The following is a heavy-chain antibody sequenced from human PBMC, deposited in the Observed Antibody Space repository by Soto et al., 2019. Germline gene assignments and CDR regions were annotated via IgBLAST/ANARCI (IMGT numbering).Heavy chain of an antibody. V-gene: IGHV3-23*01. J-gene: IGHJ6*02. D-gene: IGHD6-13*01. CDR3: SKHRAGAAAGPTKFYGMDV. Sequence: EVQLLESGGGLVQPGGSLRLSCAASGFTFSSYAMSWVRQAPGKGLEWVSVISGSGDSTYYADCVRGRFTISRDNSKNTHYLQRNSLRSEDTAVYHCSKHRAGAAAGPTKFYGMDVWGQGATVTVS. CDR2: ISGSGDST. CDR1: GFTFSSYA.